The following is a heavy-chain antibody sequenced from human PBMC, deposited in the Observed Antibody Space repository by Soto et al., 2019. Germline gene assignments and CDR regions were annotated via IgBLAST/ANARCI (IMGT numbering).Heavy chain of an antibody. CDR2: IYSDDNT. J-gene: IGHJ4*02. Sequence: DVQLVKSGGGLIQPGGSLRLSCAASGITATNGHMSWVRQAPGKGLEWVSVIYSDDNTYYADSVKGRFTISRDTSKNTVYLQMNSLSDEATAVYYCARDWNGDKYFDFWDQGSLVTVSS. V-gene: IGHV3-53*01. CDR3: ARDWNGDKYFDF. CDR1: GITATNGH. D-gene: IGHD4-17*01.